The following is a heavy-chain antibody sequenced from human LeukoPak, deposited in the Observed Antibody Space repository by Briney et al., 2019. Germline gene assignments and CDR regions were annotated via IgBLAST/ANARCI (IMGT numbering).Heavy chain of an antibody. CDR2: IYYSGST. J-gene: IGHJ5*02. Sequence: PSETLSLTCTVSGGSISSSSYYWGWIRQPPGKGLEWIGSIYYSGSTYYNPSLKSRVTISVDTSKNQFSLKLSSVTAADTAVYYCARHGYDFWSGSPPRWFDPWGQGTQVTVSS. V-gene: IGHV4-39*01. CDR1: GGSISSSSYY. CDR3: ARHGYDFWSGSPPRWFDP. D-gene: IGHD3-3*01.